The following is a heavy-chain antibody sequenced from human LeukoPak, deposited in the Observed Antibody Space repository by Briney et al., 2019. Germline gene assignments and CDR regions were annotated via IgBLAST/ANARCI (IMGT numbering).Heavy chain of an antibody. CDR2: IVVGSGNT. Sequence: SVKVSCKASGFTFTSSAVQWVRQARGQRLEWIGWIVVGSGNTNYAQKFQERVTITRDMSTSTAYMELSSLRSEDTAVYYCAAEPWYCSSTSCYESYYYYGMDVWGQGTTVTASS. J-gene: IGHJ6*02. D-gene: IGHD2-2*01. CDR1: GFTFTSSA. V-gene: IGHV1-58*01. CDR3: AAEPWYCSSTSCYESYYYYGMDV.